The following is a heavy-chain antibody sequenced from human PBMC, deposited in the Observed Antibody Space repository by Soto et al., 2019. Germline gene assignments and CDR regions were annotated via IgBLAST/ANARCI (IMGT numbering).Heavy chain of an antibody. CDR3: ARGETYLCV. Sequence: QVQLVQSGAEVKKPGSSVKVSCKTSRDTFNKYAFNWVRQAPGQGLEWMGWIIPIFSSRNYAEKFQGRVTITADDSTSTAYMELRSLRFEDTAVYYCARGETYLCVWGQGTTVTVSS. J-gene: IGHJ6*02. CDR2: IIPIFSSR. CDR1: RDTFNKYA. D-gene: IGHD3-16*01. V-gene: IGHV1-69*01.